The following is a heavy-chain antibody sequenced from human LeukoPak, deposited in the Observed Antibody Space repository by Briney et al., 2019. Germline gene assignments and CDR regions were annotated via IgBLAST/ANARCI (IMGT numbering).Heavy chain of an antibody. J-gene: IGHJ4*02. Sequence: PSETLSLTCNVSGGSISSGIYYWSWIRQPPGKGLEWIGYIYYSGSTYYNPSLKSRVSISVDTSKNQFSLKLSSVTAAGTAVYYCARDPTSEIGGDPFDYWGQGTLVTVSS. V-gene: IGHV4-31*03. D-gene: IGHD2-21*02. CDR1: GGSISSGIYY. CDR2: IYYSGST. CDR3: ARDPTSEIGGDPFDY.